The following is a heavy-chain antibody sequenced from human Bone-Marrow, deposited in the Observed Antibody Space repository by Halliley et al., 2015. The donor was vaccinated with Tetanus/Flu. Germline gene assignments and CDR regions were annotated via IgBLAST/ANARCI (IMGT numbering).Heavy chain of an antibody. D-gene: IGHD5-18*01. J-gene: IGHJ3*02. CDR1: GDSISGYY. CDR2: IYYSGST. V-gene: IGHV4-59*01. CDR3: ARELGPGRARGYTDYAHSFDI. Sequence: TLSLTCIVSGDSISGYYWNWIRQPPEKGLEWIGYIYYSGSTNYNPSLKSRVTISLDTSKNQFSLKLSSVTAADTAVYYCARELGPGRARGYTDYAHSFDIWGQGTVVTVSS.